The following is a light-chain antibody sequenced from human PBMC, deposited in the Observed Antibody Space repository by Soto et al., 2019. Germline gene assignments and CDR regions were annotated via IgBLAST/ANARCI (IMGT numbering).Light chain of an antibody. J-gene: IGLJ3*02. Sequence: QSALTQPPSVSGSPGQSVTMSCTGPSSDVGNYNRVSWYQQPPGTAPKLLIYEVSNRPSGVPDRFSGSKSGNTASLTISGLQAEDEADYYCSLSTTSNTRVFGGGTKLTVL. CDR2: EVS. CDR3: SLSTTSNTRV. V-gene: IGLV2-18*01. CDR1: SSDVGNYNR.